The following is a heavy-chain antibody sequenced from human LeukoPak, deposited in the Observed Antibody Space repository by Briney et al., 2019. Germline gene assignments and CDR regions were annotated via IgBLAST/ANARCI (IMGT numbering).Heavy chain of an antibody. CDR1: GYTFTSYG. V-gene: IGHV1-18*01. J-gene: IGHJ4*02. Sequence: ASVKVSCKASGYTFTSYGISWVRQAHGQGLEWMGWISAYNGHTNYAQKFQGRVTMTTDTFTSTAYMELRSLTSDDTAMYHCARDTDTGNYYGSGSYYSPPGYWGQGTLVTVSS. CDR2: ISAYNGHT. CDR3: ARDTDTGNYYGSGSYYSPPGY. D-gene: IGHD3-10*01.